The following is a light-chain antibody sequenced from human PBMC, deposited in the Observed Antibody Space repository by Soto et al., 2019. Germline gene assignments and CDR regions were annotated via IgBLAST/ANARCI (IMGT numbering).Light chain of an antibody. J-gene: IGLJ1*01. CDR2: SNN. CDR3: VGWDDSLNGYV. CDR1: SSNIGRNT. V-gene: IGLV1-44*01. Sequence: QSALTQPPSASGTPGQRVTISCSGSSSNIGRNTVNWYQHLPGTAPKLLIYSNNQRPSGVPDRFSGSKSGTSASLAISGLQSEDEADYYCVGWDDSLNGYVFGTGTKVTVL.